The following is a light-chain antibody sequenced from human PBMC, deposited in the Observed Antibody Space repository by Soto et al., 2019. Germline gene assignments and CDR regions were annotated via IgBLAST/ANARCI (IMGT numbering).Light chain of an antibody. J-gene: IGLJ3*02. CDR3: SLYTSTLGV. CDR2: DVS. CDR1: SSDVGGYNY. V-gene: IGLV2-14*01. Sequence: QSALTQPASVSGSPGQSITISCTGTSSDVGGYNYFSWYQQHPGKAPKLMIYDVSNRPSGVSNRFSGAKSGNTASLTISGLQAEDEADYYCSLYTSTLGVFGGGTKVTVL.